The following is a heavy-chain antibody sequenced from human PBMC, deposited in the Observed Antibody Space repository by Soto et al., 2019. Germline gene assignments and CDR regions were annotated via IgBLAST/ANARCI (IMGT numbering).Heavy chain of an antibody. CDR2: ISGSGGST. V-gene: IGHV3-23*01. D-gene: IGHD3-10*01. Sequence: GGSLRLSCAASGFTFSSYAMSWVRQAPGKGLEWVSAISGSGGSTYYADSVKGRFTISRDNSKNTLYLQMNSLRAEDTAVYYCAKGDYYGSGSYYPFDYWGQGTLVTVSS. J-gene: IGHJ4*02. CDR3: AKGDYYGSGSYYPFDY. CDR1: GFTFSSYA.